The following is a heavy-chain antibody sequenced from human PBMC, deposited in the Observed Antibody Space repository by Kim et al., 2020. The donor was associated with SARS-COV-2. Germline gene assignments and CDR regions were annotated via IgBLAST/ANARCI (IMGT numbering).Heavy chain of an antibody. D-gene: IGHD6-13*01. Sequence: SETLSLTCTVSGGSISSSSYYWGWIRQPPGKGLEWIGSIYYSGSTYYNPSLKSRVTISVDTSKNQFSLKLSSVTAADTAVYYCARVSSSWYLDAFDYWGQGTLVTVAS. CDR3: ARVSSSWYLDAFDY. J-gene: IGHJ4*02. CDR1: GGSISSSSYY. V-gene: IGHV4-39*01. CDR2: IYYSGST.